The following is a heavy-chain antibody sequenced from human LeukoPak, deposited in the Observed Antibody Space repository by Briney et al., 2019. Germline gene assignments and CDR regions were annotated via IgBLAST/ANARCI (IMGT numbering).Heavy chain of an antibody. Sequence: GASVKVSCKASGGTFSSYAISWVRQAPGQGLEWTGGIIPIFGTANYAQKFQGRVTITADESTSTAYMELSSLRSEDTAVYYCARAGASYYYDSSFRYFDYWGQGTLVTVSS. CDR2: IIPIFGTA. V-gene: IGHV1-69*13. CDR1: GGTFSSYA. D-gene: IGHD3-22*01. CDR3: ARAGASYYYDSSFRYFDY. J-gene: IGHJ4*02.